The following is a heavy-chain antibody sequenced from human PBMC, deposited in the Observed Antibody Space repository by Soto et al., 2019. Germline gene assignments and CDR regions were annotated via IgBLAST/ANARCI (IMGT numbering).Heavy chain of an antibody. V-gene: IGHV1-8*01. CDR3: ARSYYYGSGSYPIYYYYMDV. Sequence: QVQLVQSGAEVKKPGASVKVSCKASGYTFTSYDINWVRQATGQGLEWMGWMNPNSGNTGYAQKFQGGVSMTRNTSISTAYMERSSLRSEDTAVYYCARSYYYGSGSYPIYYYYMDVWGKGATVTVSS. CDR2: MNPNSGNT. D-gene: IGHD3-10*01. CDR1: GYTFTSYD. J-gene: IGHJ6*03.